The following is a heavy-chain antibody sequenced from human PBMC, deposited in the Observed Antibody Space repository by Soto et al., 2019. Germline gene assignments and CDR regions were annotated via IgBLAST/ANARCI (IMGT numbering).Heavy chain of an antibody. CDR3: ARNVLLWFGLDP. CDR2: INHSGST. D-gene: IGHD3-10*01. J-gene: IGHJ5*02. Sequence: AETLSLTCAVYGGSFSGYYLSWIRQAPGKGLEWIGEINHSGSTNYNPSLTSRVTISVDTSKNQFSLKLSSVTAADTAVYYCARNVLLWFGLDPWGQGTLVTVSS. CDR1: GGSFSGYY. V-gene: IGHV4-34*01.